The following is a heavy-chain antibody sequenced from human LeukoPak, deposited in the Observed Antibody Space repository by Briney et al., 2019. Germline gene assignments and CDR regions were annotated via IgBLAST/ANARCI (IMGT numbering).Heavy chain of an antibody. CDR1: GFTFSSYW. V-gene: IGHV3-30*18. D-gene: IGHD3-10*01. J-gene: IGHJ4*02. Sequence: PGGSLRLSCAASGFTFSSYWMHWVRQAPGKGLVWVAVISYDGSNKYYADSVKGRFTISRDNSKNTLYLQMNSLRAEDTAVYYCAKDRHMVRGTYFDYWGQGTLVTVSS. CDR3: AKDRHMVRGTYFDY. CDR2: ISYDGSNK.